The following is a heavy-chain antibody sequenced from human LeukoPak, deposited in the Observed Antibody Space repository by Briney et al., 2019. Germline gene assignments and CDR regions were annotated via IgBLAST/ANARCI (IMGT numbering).Heavy chain of an antibody. J-gene: IGHJ3*02. Sequence: SETLSLTCTVSGGSISSYYWSWIRQPAGKGLEWIGRIYSSGSTNYNPSLKSRLTMSVDSSKNHFSLNLSSVTAADTAVYYCARRSGTYHAFDIWGQGTMVTVSS. D-gene: IGHD1-26*01. CDR1: GGSISSYY. CDR2: IYSSGST. CDR3: ARRSGTYHAFDI. V-gene: IGHV4-4*07.